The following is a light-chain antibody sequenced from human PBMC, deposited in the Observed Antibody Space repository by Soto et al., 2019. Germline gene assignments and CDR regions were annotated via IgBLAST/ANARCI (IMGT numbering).Light chain of an antibody. CDR1: QSVSSSY. V-gene: IGKV3-20*01. CDR3: QQYGTSPIT. Sequence: EIVLTQSPGTLSLSPGERATLSCRASQSVSSSYLAWYQQKPGQAPRLLIYGASSRATGIPDRFSGSGSGTDFTLTISGLEPEDFAVFYCQQYGTSPITFGQGTRLEIK. J-gene: IGKJ5*01. CDR2: GAS.